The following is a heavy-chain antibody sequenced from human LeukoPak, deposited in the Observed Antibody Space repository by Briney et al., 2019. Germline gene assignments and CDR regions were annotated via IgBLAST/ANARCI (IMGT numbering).Heavy chain of an antibody. V-gene: IGHV3-21*04. J-gene: IGHJ3*02. CDR2: ISSSSSYI. CDR1: GFTFSSYS. CDR3: AKDIQAVGSLYAFDI. D-gene: IGHD1-26*01. Sequence: GGSLRLSCAASGFTFSSYSMNWVRQAPGKGLEWVSSISSSSSYIYYADSVKGRFTISRDNAKNSLYLQMNSLRAEDTALYYCAKDIQAVGSLYAFDIWGQGTMVTVSS.